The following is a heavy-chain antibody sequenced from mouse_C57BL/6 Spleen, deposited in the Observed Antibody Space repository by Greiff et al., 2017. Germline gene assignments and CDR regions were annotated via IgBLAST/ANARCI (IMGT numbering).Heavy chain of an antibody. CDR1: GYAFSSYW. CDR3: ARDRDYWYFDV. CDR2: IYPGDGDT. J-gene: IGHJ1*03. D-gene: IGHD3-2*01. V-gene: IGHV1-80*01. Sequence: QVHVKQSGAELVKPGASVKISCKASGYAFSSYWMNWVKQRPGKGLAWIGQIYPGDGDTNYNGKFKGKATLTADKSSSTAYMQLSSLTSEDSAVYFCARDRDYWYFDVWGTGTTVTVSS.